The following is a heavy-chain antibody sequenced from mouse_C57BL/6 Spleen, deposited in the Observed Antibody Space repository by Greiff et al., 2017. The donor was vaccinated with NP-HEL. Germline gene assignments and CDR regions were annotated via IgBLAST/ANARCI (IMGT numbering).Heavy chain of an antibody. J-gene: IGHJ1*03. V-gene: IGHV5-17*01. CDR3: AKQKTATRYFDV. CDR1: GFTFSDYG. CDR2: ISSGSSTI. D-gene: IGHD4-1*01. Sequence: DVHLVESGGGLVKPGGSLKLSCAASGFTFSDYGMHWVRQAPEKGLEWVAYISSGSSTIYYADTVKGRFTISRDNATNTLFLQMTSLRSEDTAMYYCAKQKTATRYFDVWGTGTTVTVSS.